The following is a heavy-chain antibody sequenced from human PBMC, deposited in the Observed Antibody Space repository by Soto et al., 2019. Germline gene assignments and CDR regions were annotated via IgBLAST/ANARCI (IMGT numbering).Heavy chain of an antibody. CDR1: GYTFASYA. J-gene: IGHJ4*02. CDR2: ISAYNGNK. V-gene: IGHV1-18*01. D-gene: IGHD2-2*01. CDR3: GRDPPPPAY. Sequence: QVQLVQSGAEVKKPGASVKVSCKASGYTFASYAIGWMRQAPGQGLEWMGWISAYNGNKNYAQKLKGRVTMTTDTSTRTAYMELRSLRSDDTAVYYCGRDPPPPAYWGQGTLVTVSS.